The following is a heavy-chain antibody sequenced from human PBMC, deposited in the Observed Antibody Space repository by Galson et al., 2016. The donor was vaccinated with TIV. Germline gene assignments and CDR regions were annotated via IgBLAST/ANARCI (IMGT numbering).Heavy chain of an antibody. J-gene: IGHJ6*02. V-gene: IGHV1-18*04. CDR1: GYPFPRYG. CDR2: ISAYNGDT. CDR3: AIDRGSMTMILVVDYYYGMDV. D-gene: IGHD3-22*01. Sequence: SVKVSCKASGYPFPRYGFSWVRQAPGQGLEWMGWISAYNGDTNYAQKFQGRVTMTTDASTNTAYMELKSLRSDDSAKYYCAIDRGSMTMILVVDYYYGMDVWGPGTTVTVS.